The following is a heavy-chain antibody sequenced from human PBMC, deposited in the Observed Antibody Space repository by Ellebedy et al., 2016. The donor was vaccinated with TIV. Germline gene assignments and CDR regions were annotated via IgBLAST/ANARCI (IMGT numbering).Heavy chain of an antibody. Sequence: AASVKVSCKASAGTFNNSAISWVRQAPGQGLEWMGRIIPILGIANYAQDFQGRVTITADSSTSTVFMALSSLTSEDTAVYYCATDGIRFLEWVYKYGLDVWGQGTTVTVSS. V-gene: IGHV1-69*04. CDR2: IIPILGIA. J-gene: IGHJ6*02. CDR3: ATDGIRFLEWVYKYGLDV. CDR1: AGTFNNSA. D-gene: IGHD3-3*01.